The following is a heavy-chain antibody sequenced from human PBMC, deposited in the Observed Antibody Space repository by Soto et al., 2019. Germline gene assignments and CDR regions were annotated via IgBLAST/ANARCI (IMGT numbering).Heavy chain of an antibody. J-gene: IGHJ3*02. CDR2: IYHAGSP. CDR3: ARASSFRGDFDI. V-gene: IGHV4-4*02. CDR1: GGSIRSSSW. Sequence: QVQLLESGPGLVKPSGTLSLNCAVSGGSIRSSSWWTWLRQSPGKGLEWIGEIYHAGSPNYNPSFQSRVTISADPSKNFFSLRLTSVTAADTAMYYCARASSFRGDFDIWGQGTAVTVSS. D-gene: IGHD3-10*01.